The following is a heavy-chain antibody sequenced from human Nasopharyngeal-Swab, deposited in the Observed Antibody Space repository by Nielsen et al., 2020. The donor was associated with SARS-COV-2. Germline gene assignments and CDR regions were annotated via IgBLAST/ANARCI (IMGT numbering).Heavy chain of an antibody. CDR1: GFTFSTYD. Sequence: GESLKISCAASGFTFSTYDMSWVRQAPGKGLEWVSGISGSGESTHYADSVKGRFTISRDNSKNTLYLQMNSLRAEDTAVYYCAKDQNYDYVWGSYRSDAFDIWGQGTMVTVSS. J-gene: IGHJ3*02. CDR3: AKDQNYDYVWGSYRSDAFDI. V-gene: IGHV3-23*01. D-gene: IGHD3-16*02. CDR2: ISGSGEST.